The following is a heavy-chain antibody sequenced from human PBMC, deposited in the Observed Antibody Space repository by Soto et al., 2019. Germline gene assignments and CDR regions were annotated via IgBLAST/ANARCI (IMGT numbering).Heavy chain of an antibody. CDR2: IYYSGST. Sequence: QVQLQESGPGLVKPSETLSLTCTVSGGSISSYYWSWIRQPPGKGLEWIGYIYYSGSTNYNPSLKSRVTISVDTSKNQFSLKLSSVTAADTAVYYCARVIYDYVWGSYLYYFDYWGQGTLVTVSS. CDR1: GGSISSYY. D-gene: IGHD3-16*02. J-gene: IGHJ4*02. CDR3: ARVIYDYVWGSYLYYFDY. V-gene: IGHV4-59*01.